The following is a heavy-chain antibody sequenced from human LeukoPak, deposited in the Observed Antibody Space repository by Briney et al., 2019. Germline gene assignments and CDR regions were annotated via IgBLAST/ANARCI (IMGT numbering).Heavy chain of an antibody. Sequence: SETLSLTCAVSGGSISSGGYSWSWIRQPPGKGLEWIGYIYHSGSTYYNPSLKSRVTISVDRSKNQFSQKLSSVTAADTAVYYCARERVRPEHTWLETENWFDPWGQGTLVTVSS. CDR3: ARERVRPEHTWLETENWFDP. CDR2: IYHSGST. J-gene: IGHJ5*02. CDR1: GGSISSGGYS. D-gene: IGHD3-22*01. V-gene: IGHV4-30-2*01.